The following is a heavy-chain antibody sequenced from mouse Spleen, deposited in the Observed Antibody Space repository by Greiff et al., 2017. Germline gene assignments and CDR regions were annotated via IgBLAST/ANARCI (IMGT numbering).Heavy chain of an antibody. V-gene: IGHV5-12-2*01. D-gene: IGHD2-1*01. CDR2: ISNGGGST. CDR1: GFTFSSYT. Sequence: DVMLVESGGGLVQPGGSLKLSCAASGFTFSSYTMSWVRQTPEKRLEWVAYISNGGGSTYYPDTVKGRFTISRDNAKNTLYLQMSSLKSEDTAMYYCARHYDGPFAYWGQGTLVTVSA. CDR3: ARHYDGPFAY. J-gene: IGHJ3*01.